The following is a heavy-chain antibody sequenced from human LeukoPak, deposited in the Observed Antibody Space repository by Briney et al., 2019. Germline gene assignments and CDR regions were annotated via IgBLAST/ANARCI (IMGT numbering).Heavy chain of an antibody. CDR1: GGSISSGGYS. CDR3: ARGGGYYEFWSGYYPLIYFDY. V-gene: IGHV4-30-2*01. CDR2: IYHSGST. Sequence: PSQTLSLTCAVSGGSISSGGYSWSWIRQPPGKGLEWIGYIYHSGSTYYNPSLKSRVTISVDRSKNQFSLKLSSVPAADTAVYYCARGGGYYEFWSGYYPLIYFDYWGQGTLVTVSS. D-gene: IGHD3-3*01. J-gene: IGHJ4*02.